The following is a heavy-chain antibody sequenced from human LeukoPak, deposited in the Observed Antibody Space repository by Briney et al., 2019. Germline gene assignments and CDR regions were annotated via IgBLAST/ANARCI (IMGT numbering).Heavy chain of an antibody. V-gene: IGHV4-39*01. J-gene: IGHJ4*02. D-gene: IGHD7-27*01. CDR2: IYHSGNT. CDR3: ARPYKNWGFVY. Sequence: SKTLSLTCTVSGGSINSSSYYWGWIRQPPGKGLEWIGSIYHSGNTYYNPSLKSRVTISVDTSKNQLSLKLKSVTAADTAVYYCARPYKNWGFVYWGQGILVTVSS. CDR1: GGSINSSSYY.